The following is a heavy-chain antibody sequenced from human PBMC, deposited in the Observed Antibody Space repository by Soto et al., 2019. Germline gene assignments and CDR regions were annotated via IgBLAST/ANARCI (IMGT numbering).Heavy chain of an antibody. CDR1: GGSISSGGYS. CDR3: ARSGSYVPDY. CDR2: IYHSGST. V-gene: IGHV4-30-2*01. D-gene: IGHD1-26*01. Sequence: SETLSLTCAVSGGSISSGGYSWSWIRQPPGKGLEWIGYIYHSGSTYYNPSLKSRVTISVDRSKNQFSLKLSSVTAADTAVYYCARSGSYVPDYWGRGTLVTVSS. J-gene: IGHJ4*02.